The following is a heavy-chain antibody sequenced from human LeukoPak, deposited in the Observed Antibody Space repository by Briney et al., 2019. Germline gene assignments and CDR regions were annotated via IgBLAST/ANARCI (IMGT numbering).Heavy chain of an antibody. V-gene: IGHV1-18*01. Sequence: ASMKVSCKASGYIFTQYGISWVRQAPGQGPEWMAWISTYNGNADYAQKFQGRVSMTTDTSTSTAYMELRSLRSDDTAVYYCARRVGYNFYYMDVWGQGTTVIVSS. CDR3: ARRVGYNFYYMDV. J-gene: IGHJ6*03. D-gene: IGHD5-24*01. CDR2: ISTYNGNA. CDR1: GYIFTQYG.